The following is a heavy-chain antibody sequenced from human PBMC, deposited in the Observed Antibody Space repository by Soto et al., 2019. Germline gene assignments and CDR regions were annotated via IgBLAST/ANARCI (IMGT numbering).Heavy chain of an antibody. V-gene: IGHV1-8*01. Sequence: GASVKVSCKASGYTFTSYDINWVRQATGQGLEWMGWMNPNSGNTGYAQKFQGRVTMTRNTSISTAYMELSSLRSEDTAVYYCARVGYDFWSGYFRGHNWFDPWGQGTLVTVS. CDR1: GYTFTSYD. D-gene: IGHD3-3*01. CDR2: MNPNSGNT. J-gene: IGHJ5*02. CDR3: ARVGYDFWSGYFRGHNWFDP.